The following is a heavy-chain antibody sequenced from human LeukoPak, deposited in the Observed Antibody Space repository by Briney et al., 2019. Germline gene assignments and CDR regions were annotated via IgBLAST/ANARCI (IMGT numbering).Heavy chain of an antibody. CDR3: TRALSYYDMRPFDY. CDR1: GFTFGDYT. Sequence: GGSLRLSCTASGFTFGDYTMSWVRQAPGKGLEWVGFIRSKAYGGAAEYAASVKGRFTISRDDSKTIAYLQLNSLKTEDTAVYYCTRALSYYDMRPFDYWGQGTLVTVSS. CDR2: IRSKAYGGAA. D-gene: IGHD3-22*01. J-gene: IGHJ4*02. V-gene: IGHV3-49*04.